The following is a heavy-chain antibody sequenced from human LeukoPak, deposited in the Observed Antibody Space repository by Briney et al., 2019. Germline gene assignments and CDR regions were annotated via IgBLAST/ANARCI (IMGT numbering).Heavy chain of an antibody. D-gene: IGHD3-10*01. CDR2: IYTSGST. J-gene: IGHJ3*02. CDR1: GGSISSYY. CDR3: ARGPILWFGEDDAFDI. Sequence: SQTLPLTCTVSGGSISSYYWSWIRQPAGKGLEWIGRIYTSGSTNYNPSLKSRVTMSVDTSKNQFSLKLSSVTAADTAVYYCARGPILWFGEDDAFDIWGQGTMVTVSS. V-gene: IGHV4-4*07.